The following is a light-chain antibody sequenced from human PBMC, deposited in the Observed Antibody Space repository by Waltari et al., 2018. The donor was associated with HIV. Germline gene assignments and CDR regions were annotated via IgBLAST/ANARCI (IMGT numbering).Light chain of an antibody. CDR3: MQALQTPPWT. CDR2: LGS. CDR1: QSLLHSNGYNY. Sequence: IVMTQSPLSMPVTPGETAYTSCRSSQSLLHSNGYNYMDWYLQKPGQSPQLLIYLGSNRASGVPDRFSGSGSGTDFTLKISRVEAEDVGVYYCMQALQTPPWTFGQGTKVEIK. V-gene: IGKV2-28*01. J-gene: IGKJ1*01.